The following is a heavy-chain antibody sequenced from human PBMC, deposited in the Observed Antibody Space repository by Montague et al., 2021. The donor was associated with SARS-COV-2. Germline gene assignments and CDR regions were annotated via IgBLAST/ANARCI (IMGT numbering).Heavy chain of an antibody. D-gene: IGHD6-19*01. V-gene: IGHV4-4*02. CDR3: ARTGYSSGWHSFDY. CDR2: IYHSGST. J-gene: IGHJ4*02. CDR1: GGSISSINW. Sequence: SETLSLTCAVSGGSISSINWWSWVRQPPGKGLEWIGEIYHSGSTNYNPSLKSRVIISVDKSKNQFSLKLSSVTAADTAVYYCARTGYSSGWHSFDYWGQRTLVTVSS.